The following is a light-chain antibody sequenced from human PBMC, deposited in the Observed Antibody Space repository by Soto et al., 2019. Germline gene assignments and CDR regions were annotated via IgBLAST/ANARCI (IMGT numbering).Light chain of an antibody. CDR2: GAS. CDR1: QSVSGS. CDR3: QQYNDWPPWT. Sequence: EIVMTQSPATLSVSPGERATLSCRASQSVSGSLAWYQQKPGQSPRLLIYGASTRATGIPVRFSGSGSGTEFTLTINSLQSEDFAVYYCQQYNDWPPWTFGQGTKVESK. V-gene: IGKV3-15*01. J-gene: IGKJ1*01.